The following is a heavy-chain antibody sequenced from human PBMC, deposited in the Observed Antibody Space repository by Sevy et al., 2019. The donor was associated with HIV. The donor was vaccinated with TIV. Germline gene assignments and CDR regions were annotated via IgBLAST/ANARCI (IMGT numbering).Heavy chain of an antibody. Sequence: GESLKISCAASGFTFSSYSMNWVRQAPGKGLEWVSYISSSSSTIYYADSVKGRFTISRDNAKNSLYLQMNSLRDEDTAVYYCARDLEYRVGELFLGAFDIWGQGTMVTVSS. CDR1: GFTFSSYS. V-gene: IGHV3-48*02. CDR3: ARDLEYRVGELFLGAFDI. D-gene: IGHD3-16*01. CDR2: ISSSSSTI. J-gene: IGHJ3*02.